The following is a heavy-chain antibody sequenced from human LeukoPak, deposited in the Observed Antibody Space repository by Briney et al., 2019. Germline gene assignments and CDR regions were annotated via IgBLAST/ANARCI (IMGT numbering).Heavy chain of an antibody. CDR2: INHSGST. CDR1: GGSFSGYY. CDR3: TSPWFDP. V-gene: IGHV4-34*01. J-gene: IGHJ5*02. Sequence: SETLSLTCAVYGGSFSGYYWSWIRQPPGKGLEWIGEINHSGSTNYNPSLKSRVSISVDTSKNQFSLKLTSVTAADTAVYYCTSPWFDPWGQGTLVTVSS.